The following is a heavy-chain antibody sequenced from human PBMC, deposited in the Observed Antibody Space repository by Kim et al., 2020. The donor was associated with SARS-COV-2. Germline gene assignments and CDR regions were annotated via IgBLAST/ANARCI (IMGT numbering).Heavy chain of an antibody. V-gene: IGHV1-2*06. CDR2: INPNSGGT. Sequence: ASVKVSCKASGYTFTGYYMHWVRQAPGQGLEWMGRINPNSGGTNYAQKFQGRVTMTRDTSISTAYMELSRLRSDDTAVYYCARGTVGYYVLYWYFDLWGRGTLVTVSS. D-gene: IGHD3-3*01. J-gene: IGHJ2*01. CDR3: ARGTVGYYVLYWYFDL. CDR1: GYTFTGYY.